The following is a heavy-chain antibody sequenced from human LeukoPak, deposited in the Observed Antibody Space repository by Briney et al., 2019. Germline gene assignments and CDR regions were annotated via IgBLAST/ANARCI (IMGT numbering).Heavy chain of an antibody. CDR2: IIPISGTA. V-gene: IGHV1-69*06. CDR3: ARVSGYSGYDYFDY. D-gene: IGHD5-12*01. J-gene: IGHJ4*02. Sequence: GASVKVSCKASGGTFSSYAISWVRQAPGQGLEWMGGIIPISGTANYAQKFQGRVTITADKSTSTAYMELSSLRSEDTAVYYCARVSGYSGYDYFDYWGQGTLVTVSS. CDR1: GGTFSSYA.